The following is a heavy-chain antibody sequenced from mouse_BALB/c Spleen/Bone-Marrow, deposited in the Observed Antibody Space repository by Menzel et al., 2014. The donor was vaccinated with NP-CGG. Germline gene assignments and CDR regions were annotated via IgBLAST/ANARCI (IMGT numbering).Heavy chain of an antibody. CDR1: GFSLTSYG. V-gene: IGHV2-2*02. CDR3: ARMRHYGNYYAMDY. J-gene: IGHJ4*01. CDR2: IWSGGST. Sequence: VQLQQSGPGLVQPSQSLSITCTVSGFSLTSYGVHWVRQSPGKGLEWLGVIWSGGSTDYNAAFISRLSISKDNSKSQVFFKMNSLQANDTAIYYCARMRHYGNYYAMDYWGQGTSVTVSS. D-gene: IGHD2-1*01.